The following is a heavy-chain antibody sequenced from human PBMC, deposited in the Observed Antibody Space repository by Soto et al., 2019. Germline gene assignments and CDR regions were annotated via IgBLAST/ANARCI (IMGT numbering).Heavy chain of an antibody. CDR3: ARGAGYYDPTKSQCWFDP. J-gene: IGHJ5*02. D-gene: IGHD3-22*01. CDR2: ISYDGSNK. CDR1: GFTFSSYA. Sequence: GGSLRLSCAASGFTFSSYAMHWVRQAPGKGLEWVAVISYDGSNKYYADSVKGRFTISRDNSKNTLYLQMTSLRAEDTAVYYCARGAGYYDPTKSQCWFDPWGQGTTVTVSS. V-gene: IGHV3-30-3*01.